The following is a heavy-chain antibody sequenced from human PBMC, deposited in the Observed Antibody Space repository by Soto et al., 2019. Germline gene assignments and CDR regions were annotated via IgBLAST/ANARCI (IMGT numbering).Heavy chain of an antibody. D-gene: IGHD3-16*02. Sequence: QVQLVQSGAEVKKPGASVKVSCKASGYTFTGYYMHWVRQAPGQGLEWMGWINPNSGGTNYAQTFQGWVTMTRDTSISTAYMELSRLRSDDTAVYYCAITSYRMGEAFDIWGQGTMVTVSS. CDR3: AITSYRMGEAFDI. CDR1: GYTFTGYY. V-gene: IGHV1-2*04. J-gene: IGHJ3*02. CDR2: INPNSGGT.